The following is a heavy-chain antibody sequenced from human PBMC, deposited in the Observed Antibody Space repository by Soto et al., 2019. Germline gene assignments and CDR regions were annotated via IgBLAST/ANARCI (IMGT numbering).Heavy chain of an antibody. J-gene: IGHJ6*02. CDR1: GFTFNYYY. V-gene: IGHV3-11*01. D-gene: IGHD3-16*02. CDR3: ARAQADYVRGTYRHYGVDV. Sequence: GGSLRLSCAASGFTFNYYYMTWIRQAPGKGLECVSYISDNGRTISYPDSVKGRFTISRDNARNSLYLQMNSLRAEDSAVYYCARAQADYVRGTYRHYGVDVWGQGTTVTVSS. CDR2: ISDNGRTI.